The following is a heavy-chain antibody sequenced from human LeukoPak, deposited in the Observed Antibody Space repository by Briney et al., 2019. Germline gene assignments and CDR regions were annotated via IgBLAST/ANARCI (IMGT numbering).Heavy chain of an antibody. Sequence: GGSLRLSXAASGFPFSTYDMTWVRQAPGKALEWVSAIRVTDGSAYYADSVKGRFTISRDNSKNTLYLQMNSLRAEDTAKYYCAKGSCSSHICYYFYYMDVWGKGTTVTVSS. CDR1: GFPFSTYD. CDR3: AKGSCSSHICYYFYYMDV. J-gene: IGHJ6*03. D-gene: IGHD2-2*01. CDR2: IRVTDGSA. V-gene: IGHV3-23*01.